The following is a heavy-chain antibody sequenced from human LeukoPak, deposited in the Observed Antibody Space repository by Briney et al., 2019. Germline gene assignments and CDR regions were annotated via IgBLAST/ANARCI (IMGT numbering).Heavy chain of an antibody. Sequence: SETLSLTCTVSGGSISSYYWSWIRQPPGKGLKWIGYIYYSWSTNYNPSLESRVTISVDKSKNQFSLKLSSVTAADTAVYYCARSSRSWNAPFDYWGQETLVTVS. V-gene: IGHV4-59*01. J-gene: IGHJ4*02. CDR3: ARSSRSWNAPFDY. CDR2: IYYSWST. CDR1: GGSISSYY. D-gene: IGHD1-1*01.